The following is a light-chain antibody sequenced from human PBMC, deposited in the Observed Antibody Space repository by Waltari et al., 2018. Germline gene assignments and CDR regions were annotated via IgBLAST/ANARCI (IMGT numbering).Light chain of an antibody. J-gene: IGLJ1*01. V-gene: IGLV2-14*03. CDR2: DVS. CDR1: NNDVGAYNF. CDR3: SSYTRSHTYV. Sequence: QSALTQPASVSGSPGQSITISCTGTNNDVGAYNFVSWYQQHPGKAPKLMIHDVSNRPSGRANRFSGSKSGNTASLTISGLQAEDEADYHCSSYTRSHTYVFGPGTTVTVL.